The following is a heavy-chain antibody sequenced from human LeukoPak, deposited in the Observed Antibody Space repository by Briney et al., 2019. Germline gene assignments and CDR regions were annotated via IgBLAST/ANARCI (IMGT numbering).Heavy chain of an antibody. D-gene: IGHD5-12*01. CDR1: GYTFSGNY. J-gene: IGHJ4*02. V-gene: IGHV1-2*02. CDR2: INPNSGGT. Sequence: VSVKVSCKTSGYTFSGNYVNWVRQAPGQGLEWMGWINPNSGGTNYAQKFQGRVTMTRDTSISTAYMELSRLESDDTAVYCCARGGSSPYYSFDYWGQGTLVTVSS. CDR3: ARGGSSPYYSFDY.